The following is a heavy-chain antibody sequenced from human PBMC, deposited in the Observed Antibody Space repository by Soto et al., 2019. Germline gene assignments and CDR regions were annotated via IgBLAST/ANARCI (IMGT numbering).Heavy chain of an antibody. V-gene: IGHV3-74*03. Sequence: EVQLVESGGGLVQPGGSLRLSCIASELTFSTSWMHWVRQAPGKGPVWISRINTDGSEVTYADSVKGRFAVSRDNAKNTLYLQMNRLRVEDTAVYFCARGNIAVAVRGLFDYWGQGTLVTVSS. CDR2: INTDGSEV. D-gene: IGHD6-19*01. J-gene: IGHJ4*02. CDR3: ARGNIAVAVRGLFDY. CDR1: ELTFSTSW.